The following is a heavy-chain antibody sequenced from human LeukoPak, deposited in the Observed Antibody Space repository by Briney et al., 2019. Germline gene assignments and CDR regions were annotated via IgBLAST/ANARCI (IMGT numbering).Heavy chain of an antibody. CDR2: ISYSEST. D-gene: IGHD6-13*01. V-gene: IGHV4-31*11. CDR3: ASRGVAAAYDAFDI. Sequence: SQTLSLTCDVSGASVSSGGYYWSWIRQHPGEGLEWIGYISYSESTYYKPSLKSRLTISLDASKNQFSLKLTSVTAADTAMYYCASRGVAAAYDAFDIWGQGTMVTVSS. J-gene: IGHJ3*02. CDR1: GASVSSGGYY.